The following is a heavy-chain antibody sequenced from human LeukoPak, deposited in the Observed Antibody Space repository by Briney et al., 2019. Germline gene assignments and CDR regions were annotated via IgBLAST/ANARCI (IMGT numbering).Heavy chain of an antibody. J-gene: IGHJ4*02. Sequence: SETLSLTCTVSGVSISSGTYYWGWIRQPPGKGLEWIGSIYYSGSTYYYPSLKSRFTIFRDTPKNQFSLNLNSVTAADTAVYYCARPRQGTLSYVDSWGQGTLVTVSS. CDR3: ARPRQGTLSYVDS. CDR2: IYYSGST. D-gene: IGHD2/OR15-2a*01. V-gene: IGHV4-39*01. CDR1: GVSISSGTYY.